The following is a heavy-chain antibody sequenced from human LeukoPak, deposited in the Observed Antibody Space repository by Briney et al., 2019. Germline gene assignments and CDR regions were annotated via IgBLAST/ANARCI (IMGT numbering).Heavy chain of an antibody. Sequence: SETLSLTCAVHGGSFSGYYWSWIRQPPGKGLEWIGEINHSGSTNYNPSLKSRVTISVDTSKNQFSLKLSSVTAADTAVYYCARHRRIQLWLRQAPFDYWGQGTLVTVSS. CDR1: GGSFSGYY. V-gene: IGHV4-34*01. J-gene: IGHJ4*02. CDR3: ARHRRIQLWLRQAPFDY. CDR2: INHSGST. D-gene: IGHD5-18*01.